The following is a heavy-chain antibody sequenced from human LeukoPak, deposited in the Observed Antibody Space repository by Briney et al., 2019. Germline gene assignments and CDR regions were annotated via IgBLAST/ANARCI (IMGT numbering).Heavy chain of an antibody. V-gene: IGHV1-18*01. CDR2: ISAYNGNT. CDR1: GYTFTSYG. J-gene: IGHJ4*02. Sequence: ASVKVSCKASGYTFTSYGISWVRQAPGQGLEWMGWISAYNGNTNYAQKLQGRVTMTTDTPTSTAYMELRSLRSDDTAVYYCARGTAMVRGVIPGDYWGQGTLVTVSS. D-gene: IGHD3-10*01. CDR3: ARGTAMVRGVIPGDY.